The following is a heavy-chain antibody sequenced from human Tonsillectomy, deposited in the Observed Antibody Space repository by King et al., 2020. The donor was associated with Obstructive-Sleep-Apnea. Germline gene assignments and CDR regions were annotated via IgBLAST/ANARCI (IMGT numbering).Heavy chain of an antibody. CDR2: INPNSGGT. V-gene: IGHV1-2*02. CDR3: ARDRTVVVVAALWGYFDY. J-gene: IGHJ4*02. D-gene: IGHD2-15*01. Sequence: VQLVESGAEVKKPGASVKVSCKASGYTFTGYYMHWVRQAPGQGLEWMGWINPNSGGTNYAQKFQGRVTMTRDTSISTAYRELNRLRSDDTAVYYCARDRTVVVVAALWGYFDYWGQGTLVTVSS. CDR1: GYTFTGYY.